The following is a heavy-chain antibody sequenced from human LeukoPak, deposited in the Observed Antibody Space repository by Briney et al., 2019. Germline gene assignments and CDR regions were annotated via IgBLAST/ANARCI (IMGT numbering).Heavy chain of an antibody. CDR3: ARDSGEHLYGMDV. CDR1: GDSVSSNSAA. CDR2: TYYRSKWYN. V-gene: IGHV6-1*01. D-gene: IGHD3-10*01. J-gene: IGHJ6*02. Sequence: SQTLSLTCAISGDSVSSNSAAWNWIRQSPPRGLEWLGRTYYRSKWYNDYAVSVKSRITINPDTSKNQFSLQLNSVTPEDTAVYYCARDSGEHLYGMDVRGQGTTVTVSS.